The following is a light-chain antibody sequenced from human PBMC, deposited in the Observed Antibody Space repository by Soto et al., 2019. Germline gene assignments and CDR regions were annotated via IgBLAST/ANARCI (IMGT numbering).Light chain of an antibody. J-gene: IGLJ1*01. CDR2: EVS. CDR3: SSYAGSNTIYV. Sequence: QSALTQPPSASGSPGQSVTISCTGTSSDVGGYNYVSWYQQHAGKAPKLMIYEVSKRPSGVPDRFSGSKSGNTASLTVSGLQAEDEADDDCSSYAGSNTIYVFGTGTKVTV. CDR1: SSDVGGYNY. V-gene: IGLV2-8*01.